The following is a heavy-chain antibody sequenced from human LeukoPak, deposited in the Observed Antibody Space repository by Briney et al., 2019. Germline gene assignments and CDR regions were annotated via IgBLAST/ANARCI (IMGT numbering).Heavy chain of an antibody. CDR3: AKEEEDYVSGGMDV. J-gene: IGHJ6*02. D-gene: IGHD3-16*01. V-gene: IGHV3-30*18. Sequence: GGSLRLSCAPSGLTFSSYGMHWVRQAPGKGLEWVAVISYDGSNKKYADSVKGRFTISRDNSKNTLYLQMNSLRAEDTAVYYCAKEEEDYVSGGMDVWGQGTTVTVSS. CDR1: GLTFSSYG. CDR2: ISYDGSNK.